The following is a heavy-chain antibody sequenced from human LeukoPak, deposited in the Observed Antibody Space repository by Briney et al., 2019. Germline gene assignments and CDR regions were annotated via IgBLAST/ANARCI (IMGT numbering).Heavy chain of an antibody. D-gene: IGHD6-13*01. Sequence: ASVKVSCKASVYTFTGYYMHWVRQAPGQGLEWMGWINPNSGGTKYAQKFQGRVTMTRDTSISTAYMELSRLRSDDTAVYYCARAAASFKFDPWGQGTLVTVSS. CDR3: ARAAASFKFDP. J-gene: IGHJ5*02. V-gene: IGHV1-2*02. CDR1: VYTFTGYY. CDR2: INPNSGGT.